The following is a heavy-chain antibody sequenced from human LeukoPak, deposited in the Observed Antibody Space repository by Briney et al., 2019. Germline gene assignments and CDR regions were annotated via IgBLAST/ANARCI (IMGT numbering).Heavy chain of an antibody. J-gene: IGHJ3*02. V-gene: IGHV4-39*07. D-gene: IGHD5-12*01. CDR2: IYFTGST. CDR1: GDSVSSSSYY. CDR3: AKGSVGYPYDAFDI. Sequence: SETLSLTCSVSGDSVSSSSYYWGWIRQPPGKGLEWIGSIYFTGSTYYNPSLKSRVTISVDTSKNHFSLKLTSVTAADTAVYYCAKGSVGYPYDAFDIWGQGTMVTVSS.